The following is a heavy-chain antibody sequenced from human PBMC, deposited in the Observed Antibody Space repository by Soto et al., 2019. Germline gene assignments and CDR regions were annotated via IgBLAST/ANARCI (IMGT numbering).Heavy chain of an antibody. Sequence: GGSLRLSCAASGFTFSSYAMHWVRQAPGKGLEWVAVISYDGSNKYYADSVKGRFTISRDNSKNTLYLQMNSLRAEDTAVYYCAREKEQQLWLFDYWGQGTLVTVSS. D-gene: IGHD6-13*01. J-gene: IGHJ4*02. CDR2: ISYDGSNK. V-gene: IGHV3-30-3*01. CDR3: AREKEQQLWLFDY. CDR1: GFTFSSYA.